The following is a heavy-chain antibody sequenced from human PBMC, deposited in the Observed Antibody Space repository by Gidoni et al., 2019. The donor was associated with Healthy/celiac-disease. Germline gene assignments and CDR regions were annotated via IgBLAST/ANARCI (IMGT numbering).Heavy chain of an antibody. CDR1: GGSNSSYY. CDR2: IYYSGST. CDR3: ARRRTVTDDDAFDI. J-gene: IGHJ3*02. D-gene: IGHD4-4*01. Sequence: QVQLQEPGPELVTPPETLSLTCTVSGGSNSSYYWSWIRQPPGKGLEWIGDIYYSGSTNYNPSLKSRVTISVDTSKNQFSLKLSSVTAADTAVYYCARRRTVTDDDAFDIWGQGTMVTVSS. V-gene: IGHV4-59*01.